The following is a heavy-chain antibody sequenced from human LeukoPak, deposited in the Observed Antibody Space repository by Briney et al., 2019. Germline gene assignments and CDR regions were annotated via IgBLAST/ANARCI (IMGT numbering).Heavy chain of an antibody. Sequence: ASETLSLTCAVYGGSFSGYYWSWIRQPPGKGLEWIGEINHSGSTKYNPSLKSRVTISVDTSKNQFSLKLSSVTAADTAVYYCARDTYYYDSSGYAKNYYYYYMDVWGKGTTVTVSS. V-gene: IGHV4-34*01. CDR2: INHSGST. D-gene: IGHD3-22*01. J-gene: IGHJ6*03. CDR3: ARDTYYYDSSGYAKNYYYYYMDV. CDR1: GGSFSGYY.